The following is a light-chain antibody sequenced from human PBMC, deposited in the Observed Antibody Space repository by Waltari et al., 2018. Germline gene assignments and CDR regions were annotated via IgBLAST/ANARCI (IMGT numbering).Light chain of an antibody. CDR2: DVN. CDR3: SSYTSSTIPV. Sequence: QSALTQPASVSGSTGQSITIPCTGTSSDVGGYKYVSWYQQHPDKAPKLMLYDVNNRPSGVSNRFSGSKSGNTASLTISSLQAEDEADYYCSSYTSSTIPVFGTGTKVTVL. J-gene: IGLJ1*01. V-gene: IGLV2-14*03. CDR1: SSDVGGYKY.